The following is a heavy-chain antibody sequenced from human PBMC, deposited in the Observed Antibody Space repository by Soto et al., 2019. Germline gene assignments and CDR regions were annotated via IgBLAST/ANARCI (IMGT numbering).Heavy chain of an antibody. CDR3: ARSYGDLPDY. V-gene: IGHV4-59*08. J-gene: IGHJ4*02. D-gene: IGHD4-17*01. CDR1: GGSIGTYF. CDR2: IYYSGST. Sequence: QVQLQESGPGLVKPSETLSLNCSVSGGSIGTYFWGWIRQPPGKGLEWIGHIYYSGSTNYNPSLRSRVTISLDTSKNQFSLRLRSVSAADTAVYYCARSYGDLPDYWGQGTLVTVSP.